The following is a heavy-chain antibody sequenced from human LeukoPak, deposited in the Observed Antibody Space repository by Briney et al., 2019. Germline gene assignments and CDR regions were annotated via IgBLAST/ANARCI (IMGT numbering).Heavy chain of an antibody. CDR1: GLSLTHDG. V-gene: IGHV1-18*01. J-gene: IGHJ5*02. CDR3: ARAQVVPAPGDP. D-gene: IGHD2-2*01. CDR2: ISFYNGDT. Sequence: ASVKVSCKASGLSLTHDGISWVRQAPGQGLVWMGWISFYNGDTLYAQNFQGRVTMTTDTSTSTAYMELKSLKSDDTAVYYCARAQVVPAPGDPWGQGTLVTVSS.